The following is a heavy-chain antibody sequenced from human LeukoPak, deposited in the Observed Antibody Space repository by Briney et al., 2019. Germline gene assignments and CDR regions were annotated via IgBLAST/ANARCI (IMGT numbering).Heavy chain of an antibody. D-gene: IGHD2-2*01. J-gene: IGHJ6*01. CDR1: GFTFSSYS. CDR3: ARDNASDYYYYGMDV. Sequence: GGSLRLSCAASGFTFSSYSMNWVRQAPGKGLEWVSSISSSSSYIYYADSVKGRFTISRDNAKNSLYLQMNSLRAEDTAVYYCARDNASDYYYYGMDVWGKGPRSPSPQ. CDR2: ISSSSSYI. V-gene: IGHV3-21*01.